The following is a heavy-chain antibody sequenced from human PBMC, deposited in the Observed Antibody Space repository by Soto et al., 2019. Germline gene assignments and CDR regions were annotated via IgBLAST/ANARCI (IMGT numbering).Heavy chain of an antibody. J-gene: IGHJ6*02. CDR3: AKSGQLPPYYYYGMDV. CDR2: ISYDGSNK. V-gene: IGHV3-30*18. CDR1: GFTFSSYG. Sequence: QVQLVESGGGMVQPGRSLRLSCAASGFTFSSYGMHWVRQAPGKGLEWVAVISYDGSNKYYADSVKGRFTISRDNSKNTLYLQMNSLRAEDTAVYYCAKSGQLPPYYYYGMDVWGQGTTVTVSS. D-gene: IGHD2-2*01.